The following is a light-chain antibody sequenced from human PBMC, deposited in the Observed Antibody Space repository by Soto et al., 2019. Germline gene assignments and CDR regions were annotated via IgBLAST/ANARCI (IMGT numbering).Light chain of an antibody. CDR2: DAS. Sequence: EIVMTQSPATLSVSPGERATLSCMASLSVSRNLAWYQQKPGQAPRLLIFDASTRATGIPARFSGSGSGTEFTLTITSLQSEDFAVYYCQQYNAWPRTFGQGTKVEIK. CDR1: LSVSRN. V-gene: IGKV3-15*01. J-gene: IGKJ1*01. CDR3: QQYNAWPRT.